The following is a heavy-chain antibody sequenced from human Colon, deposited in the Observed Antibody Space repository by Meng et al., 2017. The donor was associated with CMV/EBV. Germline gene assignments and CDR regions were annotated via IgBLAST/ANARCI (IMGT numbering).Heavy chain of an antibody. Sequence: SVFTFGDSGMSWVRQAPGKWLEWVSSINNRGSSTSYADSVKGRLTISRDNSNNTLYVQMNSLTVEDTAVYYCAKGRGGAGTSYFDSWGQGTLVTVSS. CDR1: VFTFGDSG. CDR3: AKGRGGAGTSYFDS. V-gene: IGHV3-23*05. J-gene: IGHJ4*02. CDR2: INNRGSST. D-gene: IGHD3-10*01.